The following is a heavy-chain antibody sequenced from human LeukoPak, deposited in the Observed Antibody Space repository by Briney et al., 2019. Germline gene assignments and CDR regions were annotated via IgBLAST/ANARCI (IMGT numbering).Heavy chain of an antibody. Sequence: AVTVSFKASGGTFISYAISWVRQAPGQGLEWMGGIIPIFGTANYAQKFQGRVTITADKSTNTAYMELSSLRSDDTAVYYCARIRDGYNDAYDIWGQGTLVTVTS. J-gene: IGHJ3*02. CDR1: GGTFISYA. D-gene: IGHD5-24*01. CDR3: ARIRDGYNDAYDI. CDR2: IIPIFGTA. V-gene: IGHV1-69*06.